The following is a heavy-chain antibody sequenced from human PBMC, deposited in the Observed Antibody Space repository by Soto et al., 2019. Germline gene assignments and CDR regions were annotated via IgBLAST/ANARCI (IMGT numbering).Heavy chain of an antibody. CDR1: GYSISSGYD. CDR2: IYHSGST. Sequence: PSVTLSLTCAVSGYSISSGYDWGWIRQPPGKGLEWIGSIYHSGSTYYNPSLKSRVTISVDTSKNQFSLKLSSVTAADTAVYYCARIVGATTCFDYWGQGTLVTVSS. D-gene: IGHD1-26*01. J-gene: IGHJ4*02. V-gene: IGHV4-38-2*01. CDR3: ARIVGATTCFDY.